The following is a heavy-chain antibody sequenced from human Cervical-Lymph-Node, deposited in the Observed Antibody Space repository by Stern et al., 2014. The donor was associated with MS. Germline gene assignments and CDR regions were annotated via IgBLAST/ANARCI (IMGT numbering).Heavy chain of an antibody. J-gene: IGHJ4*02. CDR3: ARTRITIFGVVIFDY. D-gene: IGHD3-3*01. Sequence: QVQLQESGPGLVTPSQTLSLTCTVSGGSLSSGSYYSSWIRQPAGKGLEWIGRIYTSGSTHYNPSLKSRLPISVDTSTNQVSLKLTSVTAADTAVYYCARTRITIFGVVIFDYWGQGTLSPSPQ. V-gene: IGHV4-61*02. CDR1: GGSLSSGSYY. CDR2: IYTSGST.